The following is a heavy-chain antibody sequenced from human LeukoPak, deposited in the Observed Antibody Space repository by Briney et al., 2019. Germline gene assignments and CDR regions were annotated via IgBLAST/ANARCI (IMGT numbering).Heavy chain of an antibody. CDR3: ARLVYGQQLGGPLNWFDP. CDR1: GGSTSSGSYY. J-gene: IGHJ5*02. D-gene: IGHD6-13*01. CDR2: ISYSGRT. V-gene: IGHV4-39*07. Sequence: SETLSLTCTVSGGSTSSGSYYWAWIRQPPGKGLEWIGSISYSGRTQYNPSLKSRVTISVDTSKNHFSLKLSSVTAADTAVYYCARLVYGQQLGGPLNWFDPWGQGTLVTVSS.